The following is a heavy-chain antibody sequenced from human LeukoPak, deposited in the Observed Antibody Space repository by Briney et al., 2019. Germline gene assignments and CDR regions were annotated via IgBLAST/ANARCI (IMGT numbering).Heavy chain of an antibody. CDR1: GYTFTSYD. J-gene: IGHJ6*02. CDR3: ARGPSEQWLRGYYYYGMDV. CDR2: MNPNSGNT. D-gene: IGHD6-19*01. V-gene: IGHV1-8*01. Sequence: GASVKVSCKASGYTFTSYDINWVRQATGQGLEWMGWMNPNSGNTGYAQKFQGRVTMTRNTSVSTAYMELSSLRSEDTAVYYCARGPSEQWLRGYYYYGMDVWGQGTTVTVSS.